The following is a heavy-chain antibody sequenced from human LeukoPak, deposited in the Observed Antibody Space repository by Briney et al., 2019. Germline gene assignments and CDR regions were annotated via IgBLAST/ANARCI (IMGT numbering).Heavy chain of an antibody. Sequence: SETLSLTCTVSGGSISSSSYYWGWIRQPPGKGLEWIGSIYYSVSTYYNPSLKSRVTISVDTSKNQFSLKLSSVTAADTAVYYCARVSIAAAGWFDYWGQGTLVTVSS. D-gene: IGHD6-13*01. CDR2: IYYSVST. CDR1: GGSISSSSYY. V-gene: IGHV4-39*07. CDR3: ARVSIAAAGWFDY. J-gene: IGHJ4*01.